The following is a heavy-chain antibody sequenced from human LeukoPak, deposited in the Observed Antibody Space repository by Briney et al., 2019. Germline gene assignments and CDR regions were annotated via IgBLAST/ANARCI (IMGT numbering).Heavy chain of an antibody. CDR3: ARESSGWYYFDY. CDR1: GFTFSSYA. V-gene: IGHV3-30-3*01. J-gene: IGHJ4*02. CDR2: ISYDGSNK. Sequence: GRSLRLSSAASGFTFSSYAMHWVRQAPGKGLEWVAVISYDGSNKYYADSVKGRFTISRDNSKNTLYLQMNSLRAEDTAVYYCARESSGWYYFDYWGQGTLVTVSS. D-gene: IGHD6-19*01.